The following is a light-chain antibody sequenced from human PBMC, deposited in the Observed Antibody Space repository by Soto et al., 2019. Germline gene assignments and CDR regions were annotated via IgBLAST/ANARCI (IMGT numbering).Light chain of an antibody. CDR3: QNYDSALGT. J-gene: IGKJ3*01. Sequence: DIQMTQSPSSLSASVGDRVTITCRASQGISNYLAWYQQKPGKVPKLLIYAASTLYSGVPSRFSGGGSGTDFTLTISNLQPEDVATYYCQNYDSALGTFGPGTKVDLK. CDR2: AAS. CDR1: QGISNY. V-gene: IGKV1-27*01.